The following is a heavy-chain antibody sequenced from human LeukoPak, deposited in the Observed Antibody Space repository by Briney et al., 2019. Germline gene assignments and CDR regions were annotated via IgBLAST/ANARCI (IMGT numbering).Heavy chain of an antibody. J-gene: IGHJ3*02. D-gene: IGHD3-10*01. CDR1: GFSLSISGVG. CDR2: IYWNDDK. V-gene: IGHV2-5*01. CDR3: AHRAGSGSSRPNTFDI. Sequence: ESGPTQVKPPQTLTLTCTFSGFSLSISGVGVGWIRQPPGKALEWLTLIYWNDDKRYSPSLKGRLTITKDTSKNQVVLTMTNMDPVDTATYYCAHRAGSGSSRPNTFDIWGQGTMVTVSS.